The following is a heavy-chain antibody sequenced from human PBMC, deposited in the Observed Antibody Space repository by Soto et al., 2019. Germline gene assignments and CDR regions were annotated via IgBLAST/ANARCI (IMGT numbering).Heavy chain of an antibody. Sequence: PGGSLRLPWAPSAITVCTNYMNWVRQAPGKGLEWVPGIYSGGSTYYTDSVQGRFTISRDNSKYTLNLPVHTPRAEDTAVYYCARERPKSSSEYYYCLDV. CDR3: ARERPKSSSEYYYCLDV. D-gene: IGHD6-19*01. CDR1: AITVCTNY. CDR2: IYSGGST. J-gene: IGHJ6*01. V-gene: IGHV3-53*01.